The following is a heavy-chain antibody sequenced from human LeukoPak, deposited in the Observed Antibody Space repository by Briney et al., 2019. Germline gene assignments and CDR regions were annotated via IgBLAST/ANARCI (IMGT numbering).Heavy chain of an antibody. Sequence: GGSLRLSCAASGFAFSSYGMHWVRQAPGKGLQWLAFIRLDGTLQYYADSVKGRFTVSRDNSLNTLYLQMNSLSGDDTAVYFCARSGGSYGPGPWGQGTLVTVSS. V-gene: IGHV3-30*02. CDR3: ARSGGSYGPGP. D-gene: IGHD3-16*01. CDR1: GFAFSSYG. CDR2: IRLDGTLQ. J-gene: IGHJ5*02.